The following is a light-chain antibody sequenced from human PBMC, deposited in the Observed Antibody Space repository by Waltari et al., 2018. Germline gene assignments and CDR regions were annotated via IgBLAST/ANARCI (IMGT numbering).Light chain of an antibody. V-gene: IGKV1-5*03. CDR1: KSISSW. CDR3: QQYNNYSPLT. J-gene: IGKJ4*01. Sequence: DIQMTQSPSTLSAFVGDRVTITCRASKSISSWLAWYQQKLGKAPKLLIYKASILETGVPSRFSGSGSGTEFTLTISSLQPDDFATYYCQQYNNYSPLTFGGGTKVEIK. CDR2: KAS.